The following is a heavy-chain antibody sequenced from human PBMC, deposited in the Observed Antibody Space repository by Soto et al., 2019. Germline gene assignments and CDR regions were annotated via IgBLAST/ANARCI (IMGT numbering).Heavy chain of an antibody. CDR2: IYYSGST. V-gene: IGHV4-59*01. CDR3: ARGKGTSYYDSSGYSGPNWFDP. D-gene: IGHD3-22*01. Sequence: SETLSLTCTVSGGSISSYYWSWIRQPPGKGLEWIGYIYYSGSTNYNPSLKSRVTISVDTSKNQFSLKLSSVTAADTAVYYCARGKGTSYYDSSGYSGPNWFDPWGQGTLVTVSS. CDR1: GGSISSYY. J-gene: IGHJ5*02.